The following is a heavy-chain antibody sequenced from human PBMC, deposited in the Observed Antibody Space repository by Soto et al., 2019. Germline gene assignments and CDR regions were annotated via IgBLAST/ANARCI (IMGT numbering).Heavy chain of an antibody. CDR2: ISGSGGST. CDR3: AIGGPYYYDSSGPRGDYYYYGMDV. D-gene: IGHD3-22*01. Sequence: PGGSLRLSCAASGVTFSSYAMSLVRQAPGKGLEWVSAISGSGGSTYYADSVKGRFTITRDNSKNTLYLQMNSLRAEDTAVYYCAIGGPYYYDSSGPRGDYYYYGMDVWGQGTTVTVSS. V-gene: IGHV3-23*01. J-gene: IGHJ6*02. CDR1: GVTFSSYA.